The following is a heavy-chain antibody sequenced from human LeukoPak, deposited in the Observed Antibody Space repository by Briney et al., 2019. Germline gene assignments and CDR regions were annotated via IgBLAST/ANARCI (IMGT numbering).Heavy chain of an antibody. Sequence: GGSLRLSCAASRLTFSKYSMTWVRQAPGKGLEWVSAISGSGGSTYYADSVKGRFTISRDNSKNTLYLQMNSLRAEDTAVYYCAKDSSITMIVVSGVYWGQGTLVTVSS. V-gene: IGHV3-23*01. J-gene: IGHJ4*02. D-gene: IGHD3-22*01. CDR2: ISGSGGST. CDR1: RLTFSKYS. CDR3: AKDSSITMIVVSGVY.